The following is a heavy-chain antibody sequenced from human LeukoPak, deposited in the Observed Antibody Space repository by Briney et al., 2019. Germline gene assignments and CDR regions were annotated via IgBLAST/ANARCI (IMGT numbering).Heavy chain of an antibody. V-gene: IGHV4-61*05. D-gene: IGHD3-10*01. CDR2: MYYSGST. J-gene: IGHJ5*02. CDR3: ARGGSLWFGEKGFDP. Sequence: PSETLSLTCTVSGGSISSSSYYWGWIRQPPGKGLEWIGYMYYSGSTNYNPSLKSRVTISIDTSKNEFSLKLSSVTAADTAVYYCARGGSLWFGEKGFDPWGQGTLVTVSS. CDR1: GGSISSSSYY.